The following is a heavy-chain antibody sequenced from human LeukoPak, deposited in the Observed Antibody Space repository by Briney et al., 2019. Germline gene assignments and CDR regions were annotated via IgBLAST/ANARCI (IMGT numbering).Heavy chain of an antibody. CDR1: GGSISSSSYY. Sequence: PSETLSLTCTVSGGSISSSSYYWGWIRQPPGKGLEWIGSIYYSGSTYYNPSLKSRVTISVDTSENQFSLKLSSVTAADTAVYYCARHEDGGNSVGYFDYWGQGTLVTVSS. V-gene: IGHV4-39*01. CDR3: ARHEDGGNSVGYFDY. J-gene: IGHJ4*02. CDR2: IYYSGST. D-gene: IGHD4-23*01.